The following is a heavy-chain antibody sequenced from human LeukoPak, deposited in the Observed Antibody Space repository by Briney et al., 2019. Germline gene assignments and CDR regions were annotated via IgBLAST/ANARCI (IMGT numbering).Heavy chain of an antibody. J-gene: IGHJ4*02. CDR3: ATRWDCSGGSCKYYFDY. Sequence: ASVKVSCKVSGYALTELSMHWVRRAPGKGLEWMGGFDPEDGETIYAQKFQGRVTMTEDTSTDTAYMELSSLRSEDTAVYYCATRWDCSGGSCKYYFDYWGQGTLVTVSS. CDR1: GYALTELS. V-gene: IGHV1-24*01. CDR2: FDPEDGET. D-gene: IGHD2-15*01.